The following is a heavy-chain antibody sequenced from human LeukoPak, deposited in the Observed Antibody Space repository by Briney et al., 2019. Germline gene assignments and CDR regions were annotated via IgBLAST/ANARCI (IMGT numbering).Heavy chain of an antibody. CDR3: AKDLGSSWSGDY. D-gene: IGHD6-13*01. V-gene: IGHV3-30*18. Sequence: GGSLRLSCAASGFTSSSYGMHWVRQAPGKGLEWVAVISYDGSNKYYADSVKGRFTISRDNSKNTLYLQMNSLRAEDTAVYYCAKDLGSSWSGDYWGQGTLVTFSS. CDR1: GFTSSSYG. J-gene: IGHJ4*02. CDR2: ISYDGSNK.